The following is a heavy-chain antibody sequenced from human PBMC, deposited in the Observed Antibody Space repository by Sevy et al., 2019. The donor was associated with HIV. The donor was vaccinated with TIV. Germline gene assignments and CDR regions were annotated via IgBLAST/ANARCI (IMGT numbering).Heavy chain of an antibody. D-gene: IGHD3-16*02. CDR3: ARALADWGSFHYSS. J-gene: IGHJ4*02. V-gene: IGHV3-7*01. CDR1: GFTFATYW. Sequence: GGSLRLSCAASGFTFATYWMTWVRQAPGKGLEWVAYIKQDGTDKYYVDSVRGRFTISRDNGKNSPYLQMSSLRAEDTAVYFCARALADWGSFHYSSWGRGTLVTVSS. CDR2: IKQDGTDK.